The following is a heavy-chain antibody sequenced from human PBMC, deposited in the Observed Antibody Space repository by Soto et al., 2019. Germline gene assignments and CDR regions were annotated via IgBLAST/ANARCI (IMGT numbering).Heavy chain of an antibody. V-gene: IGHV4-61*01. CDR2: IFYSGST. J-gene: IGHJ4*02. D-gene: IGHD3-9*01. CDR1: GGSVSSGSYY. CDR3: ARAGPNWASGYDIFTGPPNED. Sequence: QVQLQESGPGLVKPSETLSLTCTVSGGSVSSGSYYWSWIRQPPGKGLEWIGYIFYSGSTNYNPSLKSRITISVDTSKNQFSLKLSSVTAADTAVYYCARAGPNWASGYDIFTGPPNEDWRQGTLVTVSS.